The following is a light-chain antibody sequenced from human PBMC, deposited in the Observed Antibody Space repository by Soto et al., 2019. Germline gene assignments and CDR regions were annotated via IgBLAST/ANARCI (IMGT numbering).Light chain of an antibody. CDR2: GAS. V-gene: IGKV3-15*01. CDR3: QQYNNWPRT. Sequence: IVMTQSPAPLSVSPGESATLSCRASQSISRNLAWFQQKPGQPPRLLIYGASTRATGVPARFSGSGSGTEFALTISSLQSEDFAVYYCQQYNNWPRTFGPGTKVDIK. CDR1: QSISRN. J-gene: IGKJ3*01.